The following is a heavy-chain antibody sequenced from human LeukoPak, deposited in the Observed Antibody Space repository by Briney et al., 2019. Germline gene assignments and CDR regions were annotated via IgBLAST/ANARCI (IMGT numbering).Heavy chain of an antibody. V-gene: IGHV3-23*01. CDR3: AKSMVARNFWSGYYI. CDR1: GFTFNSCA. J-gene: IGHJ4*02. CDR2: ITGSSGGT. D-gene: IGHD3-3*01. Sequence: PGGSLRLSCAASGFTFNSCAMNWVRQAPGKGLEWVSGITGSSGGTYYADSVKGRFTVSRDNSKNTLHLQMNSLRAEDTAVYYCAKSMVARNFWSGYYIGGQGTLVTVSS.